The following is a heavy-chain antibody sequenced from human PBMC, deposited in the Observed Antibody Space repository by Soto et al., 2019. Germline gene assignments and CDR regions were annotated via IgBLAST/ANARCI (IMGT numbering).Heavy chain of an antibody. V-gene: IGHV1-3*01. CDR3: TRDLNGGNPFDY. CDR2: IDPGSGRA. J-gene: IGHJ4*02. CDR1: GYTLTNYA. Sequence: QVQLVQSXAEXXXXXXXVRVSCKPSGYTLTNYAIHWVRQAAVQSLEWLAWIDPGSGRATYSQKVQGRIIVTRDNSATTFYMDLTSLTSEDTAVYFCTRDLNGGNPFDYWGQGALVTVSS. D-gene: IGHD2-8*01.